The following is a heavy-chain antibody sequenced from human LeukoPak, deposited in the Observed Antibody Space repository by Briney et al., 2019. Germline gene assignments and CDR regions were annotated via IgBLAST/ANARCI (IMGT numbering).Heavy chain of an antibody. V-gene: IGHV4-34*01. J-gene: IGHJ6*03. CDR3: ARGHIPRYYYYVDV. CDR1: GGSFSGYY. Sequence: SETLSLTCAVYGGSFSGYYWSWIRQPPGKGLEWIGEINHSGSTNYNPSLKSRVTISVDTSKNQFSLKLSSVTAADTAVYYCARGHIPRYYYYVDVWGKGTTVTVSS. CDR2: INHSGST.